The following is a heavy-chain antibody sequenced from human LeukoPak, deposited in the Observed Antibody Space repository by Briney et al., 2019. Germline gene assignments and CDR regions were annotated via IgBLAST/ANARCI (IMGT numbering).Heavy chain of an antibody. CDR1: GFTVSINY. Sequence: GGSLRLSCAASGFTVSINYMSWVRQAPGKGLEWVSVIYSGGSTYYADSGKGRFTISRDNSKNTLYLQMNSLRAEDTAVYYCARVVRGAFDIWGQGTMVTVSS. CDR3: ARVVRGAFDI. J-gene: IGHJ3*02. CDR2: IYSGGST. V-gene: IGHV3-66*01.